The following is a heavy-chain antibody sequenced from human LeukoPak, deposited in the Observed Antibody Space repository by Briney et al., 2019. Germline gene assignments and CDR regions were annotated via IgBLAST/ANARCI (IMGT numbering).Heavy chain of an antibody. D-gene: IGHD2-2*01. CDR1: GYSISNGYY. V-gene: IGHV4-38-2*02. CDR2: ISHRGST. J-gene: IGHJ6*03. Sequence: SETLPLTRTVSGYSISNGYYWGWIRQPPGKGLEWVGSISHRGSTYYNPSLRRRITISLDRSKQKFSLKLTSVTAADTAVYYCARAPRDRGYCGATSCFEYMDVWGRGTTVTISS. CDR3: ARAPRDRGYCGATSCFEYMDV.